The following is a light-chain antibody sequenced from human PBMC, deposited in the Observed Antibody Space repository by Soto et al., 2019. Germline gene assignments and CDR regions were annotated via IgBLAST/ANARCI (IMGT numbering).Light chain of an antibody. CDR1: QSVSSY. CDR2: DTS. V-gene: IGKV3-11*01. Sequence: EIVLTQSPATLSLSPGERATLSCRASQSVSSYLAWYQQKPGQAPRLLIYDTSNRATDIPARFSGSGSGTDFTLTISSLEPEDFAVYYCQQRLRWPITFGQGTRLDIK. J-gene: IGKJ5*01. CDR3: QQRLRWPIT.